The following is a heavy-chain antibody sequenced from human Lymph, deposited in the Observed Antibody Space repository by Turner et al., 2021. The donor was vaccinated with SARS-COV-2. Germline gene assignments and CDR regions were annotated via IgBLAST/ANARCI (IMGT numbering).Heavy chain of an antibody. CDR2: SYSSGST. Sequence: QVQLQASVPGLVQPSETLSLPCTVSGGAISSYYCSWFRQPPGNGLDWIGYSYSSGSTNFNPSLKSRVNISVDTSKNQFSLKLISVTAADMAVYYCARAVGAFGVVTNFDYWGQGTLVTVSS. V-gene: IGHV4-59*01. D-gene: IGHD3-3*01. J-gene: IGHJ4*02. CDR3: ARAVGAFGVVTNFDY. CDR1: GGAISSYY.